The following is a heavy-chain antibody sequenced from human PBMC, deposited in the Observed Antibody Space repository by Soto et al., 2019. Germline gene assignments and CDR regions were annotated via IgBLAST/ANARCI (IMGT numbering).Heavy chain of an antibody. CDR1: GFTFSSYS. Sequence: EVQLVESGGGLVQPGGSLRLSCAASGFTFSSYSMNWFRQAPGKGLEWVSYISSSSSTIYYADSVTGRFTNSIDNAKNSLYLQINSLRAEDTAVYYCAREEGGYDFWSGYYSRGYYYYYMDVWGKGTTVTVSS. D-gene: IGHD3-3*01. J-gene: IGHJ6*03. CDR3: AREEGGYDFWSGYYSRGYYYYYMDV. CDR2: ISSSSSTI. V-gene: IGHV3-48*01.